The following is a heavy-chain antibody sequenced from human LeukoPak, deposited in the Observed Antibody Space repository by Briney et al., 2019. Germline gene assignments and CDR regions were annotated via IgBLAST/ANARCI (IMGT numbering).Heavy chain of an antibody. D-gene: IGHD6-13*01. Sequence: SETLSLTCAVYGGSFSGYYWSWIRQPPGKGLEWIGEINHSGSTNYNPSLKSRVTISVDTSKNQFSLKVSSVTAAETAIYYCARGTWYARFDPWGQGTLVTVSS. CDR3: ARGTWYARFDP. CDR1: GGSFSGYY. V-gene: IGHV4-34*01. CDR2: INHSGST. J-gene: IGHJ5*02.